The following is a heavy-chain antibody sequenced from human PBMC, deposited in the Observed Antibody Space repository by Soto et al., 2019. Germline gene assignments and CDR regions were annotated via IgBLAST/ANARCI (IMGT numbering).Heavy chain of an antibody. Sequence: ASVKVSCKASGYPFTGPYIYWVRQAPGQGLEWMGWINPSSGGTEFAEKFQGRVTVTRDTSIRTVFLELNSLTSDDTGVYFCARDSRTSSNGVDVWGQGTEVIV. V-gene: IGHV1-2*02. J-gene: IGHJ6*02. CDR1: GYPFTGPY. CDR3: ARDSRTSSNGVDV. D-gene: IGHD4-4*01. CDR2: INPSSGGT.